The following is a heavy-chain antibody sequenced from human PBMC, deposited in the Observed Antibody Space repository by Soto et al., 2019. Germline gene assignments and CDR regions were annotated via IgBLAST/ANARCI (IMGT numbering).Heavy chain of an antibody. D-gene: IGHD3-22*01. J-gene: IGHJ4*02. V-gene: IGHV4-59*01. CDR3: ARLGGFYQAFDS. CDR2: IYYSGTT. CDR1: GGSISGYY. Sequence: SETLSLTCTVSGGSISGYYWSWIRQPPGEGLEWIGYIYYSGTTSYNPSLNSRVTMSVDTSKNQFSLKVNSVTAADTAVYYCARLGGFYQAFDSWGQGTLVTVSS.